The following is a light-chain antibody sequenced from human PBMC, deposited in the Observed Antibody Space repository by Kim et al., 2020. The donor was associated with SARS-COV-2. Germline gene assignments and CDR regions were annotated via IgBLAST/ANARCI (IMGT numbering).Light chain of an antibody. Sequence: AAVGGGVTSTCRASQDIANYFAWYQQKPGKVPKLLVYAASALKSGVPSRFSGNRAGTDFTLTISNLQPEDVATYYCQKYDSAPWTFGQGTKVEIK. V-gene: IGKV1-27*01. CDR3: QKYDSAPWT. J-gene: IGKJ1*01. CDR2: AAS. CDR1: QDIANY.